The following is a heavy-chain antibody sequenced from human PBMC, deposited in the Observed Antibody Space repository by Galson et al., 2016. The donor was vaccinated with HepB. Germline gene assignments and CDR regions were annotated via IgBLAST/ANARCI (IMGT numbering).Heavy chain of an antibody. CDR1: GYSFTTNW. CDR2: IYPGDSDT. CDR3: ARRISFHAIFGVGTNWYFDL. Sequence: QSGAEVKKPGESLKISCKGSGYSFTTNWIGWVRQMPGKGLEWVGIIYPGDSDTRYSPSFQGQVTISADNSISTAYLHWSSLKASDTAMYYCARRISFHAIFGVGTNWYFDLWGRGTLVTVSS. V-gene: IGHV5-51*01. J-gene: IGHJ2*01. D-gene: IGHD3-3*01.